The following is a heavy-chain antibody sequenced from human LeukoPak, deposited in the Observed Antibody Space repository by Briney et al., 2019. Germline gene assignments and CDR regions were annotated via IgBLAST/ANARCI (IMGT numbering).Heavy chain of an antibody. Sequence: GASVKVSCKASGGTFSSYAISWVRQAPGQGLEWMGGIIPIFGTANHAQKFQGRVTITADESTSTAYMELSSLRSEDTAVYYCARGPDIVVVVAATSYYYGMDVWGQGTTVTVSS. V-gene: IGHV1-69*13. D-gene: IGHD2-15*01. CDR1: GGTFSSYA. CDR2: IIPIFGTA. J-gene: IGHJ6*02. CDR3: ARGPDIVVVVAATSYYYGMDV.